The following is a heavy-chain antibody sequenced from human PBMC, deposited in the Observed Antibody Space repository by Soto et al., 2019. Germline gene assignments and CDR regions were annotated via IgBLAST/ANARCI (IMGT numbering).Heavy chain of an antibody. CDR1: GFSFDTYT. J-gene: IGHJ5*02. D-gene: IGHD3-16*01. Sequence: VQLVESGGGLVKPGGSLRLSCLASGFSFDTYTMNWVRQAPGKGLEWLSSITSSSFYIYTADSLKGRFTVSRDNAQNSLFLHMNGLDAEDTAIYYCARGGREVPRTPYDTWGQGTLVTVSS. V-gene: IGHV3-21*02. CDR2: ITSSSFYI. CDR3: ARGGREVPRTPYDT.